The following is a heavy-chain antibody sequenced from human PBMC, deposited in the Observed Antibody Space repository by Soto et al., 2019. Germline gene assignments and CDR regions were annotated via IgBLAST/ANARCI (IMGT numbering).Heavy chain of an antibody. CDR1: GGSISSGGYY. V-gene: IGHV4-31*03. Sequence: PSETLSLTCTVSGGSISSGGYYWSWIRQPPWRGLEWIGYIYYNGNTYYNPSLRSRVTVSVDTSKNQFSLNVRSVTAADTAVYYCARCSLVVIPVPGFDPWGQGXLVTVYS. J-gene: IGHJ5*02. CDR2: IYYNGNT. CDR3: ARCSLVVIPVPGFDP. D-gene: IGHD2-15*01.